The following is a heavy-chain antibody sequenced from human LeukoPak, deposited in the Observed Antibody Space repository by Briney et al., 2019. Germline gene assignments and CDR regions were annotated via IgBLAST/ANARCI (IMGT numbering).Heavy chain of an antibody. J-gene: IGHJ4*02. CDR3: ARSGSYRTRAGYFDY. D-gene: IGHD1-26*01. V-gene: IGHV4-34*01. Sequence: SETLSLTCAVYGGSFSGYYWSWIRQPPGKGLEWIGEINHSGSTNYNPSLKSRVTISVDTSKNQFSLKLSSVTAADTAVYYCARSGSYRTRAGYFDYWGQGTLVTVSS. CDR1: GGSFSGYY. CDR2: INHSGST.